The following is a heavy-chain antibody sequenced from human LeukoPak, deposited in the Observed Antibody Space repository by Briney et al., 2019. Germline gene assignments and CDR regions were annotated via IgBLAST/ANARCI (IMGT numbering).Heavy chain of an antibody. D-gene: IGHD4-17*01. CDR2: IKEDGHEK. CDR3: ARHGYYVFDY. J-gene: IGHJ4*02. Sequence: GGSLRLSCAASGFTFSSYGMHWVRQAPGKGLEWLANIKEDGHEKYYVDSVQGRFTISRDNAKNSLFLQMDSLRAEDTAVYFCARHGYYVFDYWGQGTLVTVSS. V-gene: IGHV3-7*01. CDR1: GFTFSSYG.